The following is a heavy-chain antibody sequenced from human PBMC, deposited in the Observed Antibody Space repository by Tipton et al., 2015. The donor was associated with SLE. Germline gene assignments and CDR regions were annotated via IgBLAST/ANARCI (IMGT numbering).Heavy chain of an antibody. V-gene: IGHV4-59*01. D-gene: IGHD4-11*01. J-gene: IGHJ4*02. CDR3: ARSGSSNFDPPDF. CDR2: FHYTGTP. CDR1: GGSLTHYY. Sequence: TLSLTCTVSGGSLTHYYWNWIRQSPGKGLEWLGYFHYTGTPYFKPSLKSRIAMSVDTSSNQLSLRLTSLTPADTAVYYCARSGSSNFDPPDFWGQGTLATVSS.